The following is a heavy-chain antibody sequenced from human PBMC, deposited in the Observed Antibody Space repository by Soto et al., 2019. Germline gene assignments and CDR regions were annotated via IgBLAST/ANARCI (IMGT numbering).Heavy chain of an antibody. J-gene: IGHJ4*02. CDR2: ISSSSSYI. CDR1: GFTFSSYS. D-gene: IGHD2-15*01. CDR3: ARGGHCSGGSCYLLDY. V-gene: IGHV3-21*01. Sequence: EVQLVESGGGLVQPGGSLRLSCAASGFTFSSYSMNWVRQAPGKGLEWVSSISSSSSYIYYADSVKGRFTISRDNAKNSLYLQMNSLRAEDTAVYYCARGGHCSGGSCYLLDYWGQGTLVTVSS.